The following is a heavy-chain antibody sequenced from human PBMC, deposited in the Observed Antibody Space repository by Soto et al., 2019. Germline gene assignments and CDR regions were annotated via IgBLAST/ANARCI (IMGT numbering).Heavy chain of an antibody. J-gene: IGHJ4*02. D-gene: IGHD3-22*01. CDR1: GGSISSGGYY. CDR2: IYYSGST. V-gene: IGHV4-31*03. CDR3: ARVGYYDSSGYYDLFDY. Sequence: SETLSLTCTVSGGSISSGGYYWSWIRQHPGKGLEWIGYIYYSGSTYYNPSLKSRVTISVDTSKNQFSLKLSSVTAADTAVYYCARVGYYDSSGYYDLFDYWGQGTLVTVSS.